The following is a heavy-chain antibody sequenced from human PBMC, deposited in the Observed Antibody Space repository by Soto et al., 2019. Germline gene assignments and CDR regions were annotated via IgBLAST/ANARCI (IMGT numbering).Heavy chain of an antibody. CDR2: LGGNGFTT. V-gene: IGHV3-23*01. CDR3: AKVLRRIMNFFYYMDV. D-gene: IGHD3-16*01. J-gene: IGHJ6*03. Sequence: EVQLLESGGGLVQPGGSLRLSCVVSGFTFGSYAMSWVRQAPGKGPEWVAILGGNGFTTYYADSVKGRFTISGDKSKSTLFLQMNSLRADDPGVYYCAKVLRRIMNFFYYMDVWGRGTSVTVSS. CDR1: GFTFGSYA.